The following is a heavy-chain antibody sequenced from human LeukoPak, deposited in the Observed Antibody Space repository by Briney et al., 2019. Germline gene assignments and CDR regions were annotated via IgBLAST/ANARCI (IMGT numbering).Heavy chain of an antibody. Sequence: ASVKVSCKASGYTFTSYGISWVRQAPGQGLEWMGWISAYNGNTNYAQKLQGRVTMTTDTSTSTAYMELRSLRSDDTAVYYCAKDLRPYYGSGVGYFENWGQGTLVTVSS. CDR3: AKDLRPYYGSGVGYFEN. CDR1: GYTFTSYG. D-gene: IGHD3-10*01. CDR2: ISAYNGNT. J-gene: IGHJ4*02. V-gene: IGHV1-18*01.